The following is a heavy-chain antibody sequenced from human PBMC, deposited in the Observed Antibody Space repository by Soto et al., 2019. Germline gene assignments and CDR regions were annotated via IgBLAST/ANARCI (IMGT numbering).Heavy chain of an antibody. CDR1: GYTFTSHD. Sequence: QVQLVQSGAEVKKPGASVKVSCKASGYTFTSHDINWMRQTTGQGLEWMGWMNHNSGHTNYAQKFQGRVTMTRDTSISTAYMELTNLRSEDTAIYYCASDMSTTWGQGTHGTVSS. CDR2: MNHNSGHT. J-gene: IGHJ5*01. V-gene: IGHV1-8*01. D-gene: IGHD3-16*01. CDR3: ASDMSTT.